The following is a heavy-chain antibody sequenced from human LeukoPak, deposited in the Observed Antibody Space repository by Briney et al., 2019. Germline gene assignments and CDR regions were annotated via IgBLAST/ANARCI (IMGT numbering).Heavy chain of an antibody. J-gene: IGHJ4*02. CDR1: GFTFSSYA. V-gene: IGHV3-23*01. CDR3: AAGYCSGGSCYADYFDY. D-gene: IGHD2-15*01. Sequence: GGSLRLSCAASGFTFSSYAMSWVRQAPGKGLEWVSATSGSGGSTYYADSVKGRFTISRDNSKNTLYLQMNSLRAEDTAVYYCAAGYCSGGSCYADYFDYWGQGTLVTVSS. CDR2: TSGSGGST.